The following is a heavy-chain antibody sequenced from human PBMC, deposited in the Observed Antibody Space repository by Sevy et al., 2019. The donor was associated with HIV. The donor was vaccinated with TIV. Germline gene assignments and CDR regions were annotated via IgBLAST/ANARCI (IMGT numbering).Heavy chain of an antibody. CDR2: MNPNTGNT. CDR3: TRVRALNYYDTSVSMEYNWFDP. D-gene: IGHD3-22*01. CDR1: GYTFTSYD. V-gene: IGHV1-8*02. Sequence: ASVKVSCKASGYTFTSYDINWVRQATGQGLEWMGWMNPNTGNTGYAQKFQGRVTTTRETSTSTAYMELRGLGYDDTSIYYCTRVRALNYYDTSVSMEYNWFDPWGQGTLVTVSS. J-gene: IGHJ5*02.